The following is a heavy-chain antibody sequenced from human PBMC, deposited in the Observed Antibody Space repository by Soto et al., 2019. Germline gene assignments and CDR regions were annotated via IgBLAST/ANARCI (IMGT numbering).Heavy chain of an antibody. CDR1: GFTFSSYA. CDR3: ANSGIWSGNYLDY. J-gene: IGHJ4*02. Sequence: GGSLRLSCAASGFTFSSYAMSWVRQAPGKGLEWVSAISGSGGSTYYADSVKGRFTISRDNSKNTLYLQMNSLRAEDTAVYYCANSGIWSGNYLDYWGQGTLVTVSS. CDR2: ISGSGGST. V-gene: IGHV3-23*01. D-gene: IGHD3-3*01.